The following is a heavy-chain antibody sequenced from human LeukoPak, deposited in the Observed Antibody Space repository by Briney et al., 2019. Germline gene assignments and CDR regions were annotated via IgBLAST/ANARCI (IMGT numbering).Heavy chain of an antibody. Sequence: QSGGSLRLSFAASGFTFGTYGLSWVRQAPGKGLEWVGFIRSKTYGGTTEYAASMKGRFTISRDDSKGIAYLQMNSLKTEDTAVYYCTTDSYTVVTPGVGCWGQGALVTVSS. CDR3: TTDSYTVVTPGVGC. CDR2: IRSKTYGGTT. D-gene: IGHD4-23*01. J-gene: IGHJ4*02. V-gene: IGHV3-49*04. CDR1: GFTFGTYG.